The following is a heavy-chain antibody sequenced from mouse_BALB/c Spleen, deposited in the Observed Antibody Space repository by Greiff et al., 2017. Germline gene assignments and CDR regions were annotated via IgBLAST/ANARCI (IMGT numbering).Heavy chain of an antibody. CDR1: GYTFTSYW. Sequence: QVQLQQPGAELVKPGAPVKLSCKASGYTFTSYWMNWVKQRPGRGLEWIGRIDPSDSETHYNQKFKDKATLTVDKSSSTAYIQLSSLTSEDSAVYYCAREGKGAWFAYWGQGTLVTVSA. J-gene: IGHJ3*01. V-gene: IGHV1-69*02. CDR2: IDPSDSET. CDR3: AREGKGAWFAY.